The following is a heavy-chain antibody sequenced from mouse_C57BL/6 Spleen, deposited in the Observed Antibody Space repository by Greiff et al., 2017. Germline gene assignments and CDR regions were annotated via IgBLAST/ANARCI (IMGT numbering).Heavy chain of an antibody. CDR1: GYTFTSYW. V-gene: IGHV1-53*01. D-gene: IGHD1-1*02. CDR3: ARYPLWPDYYAMDY. Sequence: VQLQQPGTELVKPGASVKLSCKASGYTFTSYWMHWVKQRPGQGLEWIGNINPSNGGTNYNEKFKRKATLTVDKFSSTTYMQLSSLTSEDAAVYYCARYPLWPDYYAMDYWGQGTSVTVSS. CDR2: INPSNGGT. J-gene: IGHJ4*01.